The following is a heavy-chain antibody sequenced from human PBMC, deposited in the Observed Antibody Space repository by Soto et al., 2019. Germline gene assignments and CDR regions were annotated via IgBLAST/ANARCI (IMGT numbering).Heavy chain of an antibody. V-gene: IGHV4-39*01. D-gene: IGHD6-13*01. CDR3: ATSASSSLSYFDY. J-gene: IGHJ4*02. Sequence: SETLSLTCTVSGGSISSSSYYWGWIRQPPGKGLEWIGSIYYSGSTYYNPSLKSRVTISVDTSKNQFSLKLSSVTAADTAVYYCATSASSSLSYFDYWGQGTLVTVSS. CDR2: IYYSGST. CDR1: GGSISSSSYY.